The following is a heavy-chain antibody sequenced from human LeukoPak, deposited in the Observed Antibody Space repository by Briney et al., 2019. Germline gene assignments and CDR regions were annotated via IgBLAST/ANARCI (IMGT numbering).Heavy chain of an antibody. CDR1: GYTFTSYY. J-gene: IGHJ4*02. Sequence: ASVKVSCKASGYTFTSYYMHWVRLAPGQGLEWMGIINPSGGSTSYAQKFQGRVTMTRDTSTSTVYMELSSLRSEDTAVYYCARASDYYYDSSGHFDYWGQGTLVTVSS. D-gene: IGHD3-22*01. CDR2: INPSGGST. CDR3: ARASDYYYDSSGHFDY. V-gene: IGHV1-46*01.